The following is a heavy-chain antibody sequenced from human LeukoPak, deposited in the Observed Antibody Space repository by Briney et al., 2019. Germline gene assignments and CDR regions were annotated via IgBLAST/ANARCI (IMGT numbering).Heavy chain of an antibody. Sequence: LSLTCTVSGGSISSYYWSWIRQPPGKGLEWVSGISWNSGSIGYADSVKGRFTISRDNAKNSLYLQMNSLRAEDTALYYCAKATSPALLWFGELLSSGYYYYYMDVWGKGTTVTISS. V-gene: IGHV3-9*01. J-gene: IGHJ6*03. CDR1: GGSISSYY. CDR3: AKATSPALLWFGELLSSGYYYYYMDV. CDR2: ISWNSGSI. D-gene: IGHD3-10*01.